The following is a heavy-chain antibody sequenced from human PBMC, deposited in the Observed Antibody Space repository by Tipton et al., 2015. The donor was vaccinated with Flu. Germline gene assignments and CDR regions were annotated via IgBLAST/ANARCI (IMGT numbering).Heavy chain of an antibody. CDR3: ADRGRDDYNYYFDY. CDR1: GITFSSYA. CDR2: ISGSGDRT. V-gene: IGHV3-23*01. Sequence: SLRLSCTASGITFSSYAMSWVRQAPGKGLEWVAAISGSGDRTFYADSVRGRFTISRDNSKNTLYLQMDSLRAEDTALYYCADRGRDDYNYYFDYWGQGTLVTVSS. D-gene: IGHD5-24*01. J-gene: IGHJ4*02.